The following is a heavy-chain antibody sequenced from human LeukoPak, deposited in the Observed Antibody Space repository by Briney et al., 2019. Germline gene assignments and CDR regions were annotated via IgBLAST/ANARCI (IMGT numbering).Heavy chain of an antibody. V-gene: IGHV3-23*01. CDR3: AKVLRRGGTIDY. CDR2: ISGSGGST. CDR1: GFTFSTYG. D-gene: IGHD3-10*01. Sequence: GGSLRLSCAASGFTFSTYGMTWVRQAPGKGLEWVSVISGSGGSTYYADSVKGRFTISRDNSKNTLYLQMKSLRAEDTAVYYCAKVLRRGGTIDYWGQGTLVTVSS. J-gene: IGHJ4*02.